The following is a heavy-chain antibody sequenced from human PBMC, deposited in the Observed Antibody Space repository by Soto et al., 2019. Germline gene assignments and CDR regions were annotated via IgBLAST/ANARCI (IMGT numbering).Heavy chain of an antibody. J-gene: IGHJ4*02. CDR2: IIPMSGTA. CDR3: AIGGVLVVTAMDY. V-gene: IGHV1-69*12. CDR1: GGIFSSYI. D-gene: IGHD2-2*01. Sequence: QVQLVQSGAEVKKPGSSVKVSCKASGGIFSSYIISWVRQTPGQGLEWMGGIIPMSGTANYAQKFQGKVTITADEFRSTADMELSSLRSEDTAVYYCAIGGVLVVTAMDYWGQGTLVTVSS.